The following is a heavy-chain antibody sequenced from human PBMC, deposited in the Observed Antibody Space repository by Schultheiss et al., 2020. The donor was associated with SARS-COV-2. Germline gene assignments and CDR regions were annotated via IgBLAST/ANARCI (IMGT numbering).Heavy chain of an antibody. CDR3: ARDRDTAMGGRYYGMDV. J-gene: IGHJ6*02. D-gene: IGHD5-18*01. Sequence: GGSLRLSCAASGFTFSSYWMHWVRQAPVKGLVWVSRINSDGSSTSYADSVKGRFTISRDNAKNTLYLQMNSLRAEDTAVYYCARDRDTAMGGRYYGMDVWGQGTTVTVSS. CDR2: INSDGSST. V-gene: IGHV3-74*01. CDR1: GFTFSSYW.